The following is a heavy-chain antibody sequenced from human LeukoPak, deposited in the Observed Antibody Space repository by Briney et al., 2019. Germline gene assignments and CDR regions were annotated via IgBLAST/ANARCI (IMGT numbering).Heavy chain of an antibody. CDR2: IYYSGST. Sequence: SETLSLTCTVSGGSISSGGYYWSWIRQHPGKGLEWIGYIYYSGSTYHNPSLKSRVTISVDTSKNQFSLKLSSVTAADTAVYYCARSEVTIFDGIDPWGQGTLVTVSS. D-gene: IGHD3-3*01. CDR3: ARSEVTIFDGIDP. CDR1: GGSISSGGYY. J-gene: IGHJ5*02. V-gene: IGHV4-31*03.